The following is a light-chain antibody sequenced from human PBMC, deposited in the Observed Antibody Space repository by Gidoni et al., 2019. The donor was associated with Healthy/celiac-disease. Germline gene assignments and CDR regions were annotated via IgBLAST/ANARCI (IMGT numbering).Light chain of an antibody. V-gene: IGLV1-40*01. CDR1: SPNIGAGYA. J-gene: IGLJ3*02. CDR3: QSYDSSLSGAWV. Sequence: QSVLTQPPSVSGAPGQRVTISCTGSSPNIGAGYAVHWYQQLPGTAPKLLIYGNSNRPAGVPDRFSGSKSGTSASLAITGLQAEDEADYYCQSYDSSLSGAWVFGGGTKLTVL. CDR2: GNS.